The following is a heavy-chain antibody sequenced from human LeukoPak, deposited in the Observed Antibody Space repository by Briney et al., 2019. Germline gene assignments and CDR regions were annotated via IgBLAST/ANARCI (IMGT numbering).Heavy chain of an antibody. CDR2: ISYDGSNK. J-gene: IGHJ3*02. V-gene: IGHV3-30*04. D-gene: IGHD2-15*01. Sequence: GGSLRLSCAASGFTFSSYAMHWVRQAPGKGLEWVAVISYDGSNKYYADSVKGRFTISRDNSKNTLYLQMNSLRAEDTAVFYCARTPTGVVVAATGGGFDIWGQGTMVTVSS. CDR3: ARTPTGVVVAATGGGFDI. CDR1: GFTFSSYA.